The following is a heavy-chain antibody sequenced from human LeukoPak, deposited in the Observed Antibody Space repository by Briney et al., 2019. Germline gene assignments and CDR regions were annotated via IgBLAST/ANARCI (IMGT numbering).Heavy chain of an antibody. D-gene: IGHD4-17*01. CDR1: GFTFSSYA. Sequence: AGGSLRLSCAASGFTFSSYAMSWVRQAPGKGLEWVSAISGSGGSTYYADSVKGRFTISRDNSKNTLYLQMNSLRAEDTAVYYCAKDPHGAPYYFDYWGQGTLVTVSS. V-gene: IGHV3-23*01. CDR2: ISGSGGST. CDR3: AKDPHGAPYYFDY. J-gene: IGHJ4*02.